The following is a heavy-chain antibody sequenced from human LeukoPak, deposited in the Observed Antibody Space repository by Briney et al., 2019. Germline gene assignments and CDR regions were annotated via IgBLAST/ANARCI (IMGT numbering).Heavy chain of an antibody. CDR2: IYYSGSA. CDR3: ARAGGVKTAALDLDY. V-gene: IGHV4-61*08. J-gene: IGHJ4*02. D-gene: IGHD6-25*01. Sequence: SETLSLTCTVSGGSISSGDYYWSWIRQPPGKGLEWIGYIYYSGSANHNPSLKSRVTISRDTSKNQFSLKLTSVTTADTAVYYCARAGGVKTAALDLDYWGQGTLVTVSS. CDR1: GGSISSGDYY.